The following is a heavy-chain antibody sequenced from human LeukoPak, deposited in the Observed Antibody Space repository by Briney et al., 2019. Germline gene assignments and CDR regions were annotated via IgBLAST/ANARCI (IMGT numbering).Heavy chain of an antibody. V-gene: IGHV3-7*03. CDR2: IKQDGSEK. Sequence: GGSLRLSCAASGFTFSSYWMSWVRQAPGTGLEWVANIKQDGSEKYYVDSVKGRFTISRDNSKNTLYLQMNSLRAEDTAVYYCARGPNSGYDYRGPLDYWGQGTLVTVSS. D-gene: IGHD5-12*01. CDR1: GFTFSSYW. J-gene: IGHJ4*02. CDR3: ARGPNSGYDYRGPLDY.